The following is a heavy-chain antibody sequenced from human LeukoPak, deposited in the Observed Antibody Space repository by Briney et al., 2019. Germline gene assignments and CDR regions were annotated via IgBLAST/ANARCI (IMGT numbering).Heavy chain of an antibody. D-gene: IGHD3-22*01. J-gene: IGHJ4*02. CDR3: TTQWLLHNFGY. V-gene: IGHV3-15*01. CDR1: GFTFSNAW. CDR2: IKSKAVGGTI. Sequence: GSLRLSCAASGFTFSNAWMNWVRQAPGKGLEWVGRIKSKAVGGTIEYAAPVKGRFTISRDDSKNTLYLQMNSLKTEDTAIYYCTTQWLLHNFGYWGQGTLVTVSS.